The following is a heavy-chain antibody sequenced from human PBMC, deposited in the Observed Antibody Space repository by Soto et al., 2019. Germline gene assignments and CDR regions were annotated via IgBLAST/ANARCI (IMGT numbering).Heavy chain of an antibody. D-gene: IGHD5-18*01. CDR3: ASGIQLWLRRINNGYSG. CDR2: IIPMFGTA. CDR1: GGTFSTYA. V-gene: IGHV1-69*12. Sequence: QVQLVQSGAEVKKPESSVKVSCKAPGGTFSTYAISWVRQAPGQGLEWMGGIIPMFGTANYAQRFQNRVTINADESTNTVYMELSSLRSDDTAVYFCASGIQLWLRRINNGYSGWGQGTLVTVSS. J-gene: IGHJ4*02.